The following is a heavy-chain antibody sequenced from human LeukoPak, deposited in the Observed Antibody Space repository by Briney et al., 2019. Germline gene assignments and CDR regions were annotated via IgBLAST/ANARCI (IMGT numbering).Heavy chain of an antibody. CDR1: GFTVSSNY. V-gene: IGHV3-53*01. D-gene: IGHD1-26*01. CDR3: ARGGSYLSAFDI. CDR2: IYSGGST. Sequence: LTGRSLRLSCAASGFTVSSNYMSWVRQAPGKGLEWVSIIYSGGSTSYAASWKGRFTISRDNSKITLYLQMNSLRAEDTAVYYCARGGSYLSAFDIWGQGTMVTVSS. J-gene: IGHJ3*02.